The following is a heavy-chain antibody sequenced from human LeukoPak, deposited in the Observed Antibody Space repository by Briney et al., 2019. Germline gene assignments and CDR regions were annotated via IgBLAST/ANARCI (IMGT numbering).Heavy chain of an antibody. CDR1: GYTLTELS. Sequence: ASVKVSCKVSGYTLTELSMHWVRQAPGKGLEWMGGFDPEDGETIYAQKFQGRVTMTEDTSTDTAYMELSSLRSEDTAVYYCARGCPRFSSGCQGGDYWGQGTLVTVSS. J-gene: IGHJ4*02. D-gene: IGHD6-19*01. CDR3: ARGCPRFSSGCQGGDY. V-gene: IGHV1-24*01. CDR2: FDPEDGET.